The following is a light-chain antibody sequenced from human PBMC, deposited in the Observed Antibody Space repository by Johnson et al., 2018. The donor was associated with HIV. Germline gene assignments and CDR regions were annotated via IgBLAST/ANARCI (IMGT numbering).Light chain of an antibody. CDR2: DNN. V-gene: IGLV1-51*01. J-gene: IGLJ1*01. CDR3: GTWDSSLSAGV. Sequence: SVLTQPPSVSAAPGQKVTISCSGSSSNIGNNYVSWYQQLPGTAPKLLIYDNNKRPSGIPDRFSGSKSGTSATLGITGLQTGDEADYYCGTWDSSLSAGVFGTETKVTVL. CDR1: SSNIGNNY.